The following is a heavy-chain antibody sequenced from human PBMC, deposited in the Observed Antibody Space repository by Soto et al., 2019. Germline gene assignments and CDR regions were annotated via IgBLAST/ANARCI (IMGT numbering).Heavy chain of an antibody. CDR3: ARGAGIVVAGTSFDY. V-gene: IGHV3-30-3*01. CDR1: GFTFSSYS. D-gene: IGHD6-19*01. Sequence: QVQLVESGGGVVQPGRSLRLSCAASGFTFSSYSMHWVRQAPGKGLEGVAVISYDGSNKYYADSVKGRFTISSDNSKNTLYLQMNSLRAEDTAVYYCARGAGIVVAGTSFDYWGQGTLVTVSS. CDR2: ISYDGSNK. J-gene: IGHJ4*02.